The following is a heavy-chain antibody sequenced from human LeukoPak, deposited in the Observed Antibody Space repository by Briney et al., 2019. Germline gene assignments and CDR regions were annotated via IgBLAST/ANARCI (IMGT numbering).Heavy chain of an antibody. J-gene: IGHJ4*02. CDR3: ALNWVGGLSY. D-gene: IGHD7-27*01. CDR2: INPASSGT. CDR1: GYTFTGSF. Sequence: ASVTVSCKASGYTFTGSFIHWVRQAPGQGLQWMGWINPASSGTSFAQNFQGRVTMTRDTSINTVYMELTSLTSVDTAVYYCALNWVGGLSYWGQGTLITVSS. V-gene: IGHV1-2*02.